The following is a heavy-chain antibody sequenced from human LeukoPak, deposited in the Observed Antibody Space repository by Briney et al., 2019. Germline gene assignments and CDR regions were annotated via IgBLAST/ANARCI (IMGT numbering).Heavy chain of an antibody. Sequence: GASVKVSCKASGYTFTGYYMHWVRQAPGQGLEWMGWINPNSGGTNYAQKFQGRVTMTRDTSISTAYMEPSRLRSDDTAVYYCARDRSSSSDLGDYYYYMDVWGKGTTVTVSS. D-gene: IGHD6-6*01. J-gene: IGHJ6*03. CDR2: INPNSGGT. CDR3: ARDRSSSSDLGDYYYYMDV. CDR1: GYTFTGYY. V-gene: IGHV1-2*02.